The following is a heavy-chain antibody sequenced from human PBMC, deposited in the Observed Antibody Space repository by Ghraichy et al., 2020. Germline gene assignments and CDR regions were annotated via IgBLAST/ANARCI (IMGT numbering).Heavy chain of an antibody. CDR2: IYYSGST. D-gene: IGHD6-6*01. Sequence: SETLSLTCTVSGGSISSSSYYWGWIRQPPGKGLEWIGSIYYSGSTYYTPSLKSRVTISVDTSKNQFSLKLSSVTAADTAVYYCARYSSSFPFDYWGQGTLVTVSS. V-gene: IGHV4-39*01. J-gene: IGHJ4*02. CDR3: ARYSSSFPFDY. CDR1: GGSISSSSYY.